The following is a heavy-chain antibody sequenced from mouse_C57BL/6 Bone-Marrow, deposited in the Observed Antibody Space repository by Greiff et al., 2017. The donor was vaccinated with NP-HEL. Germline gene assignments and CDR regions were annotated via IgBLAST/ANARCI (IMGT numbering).Heavy chain of an antibody. CDR1: GYAFSSYW. V-gene: IGHV1-80*01. Sequence: QVQLQQSGAELVKPGASVKISCKASGYAFSSYWMNWVKERPGKGLEWIGQIYPGDGDTKYTGKFKGKATLTADKSSSTAYMQVSSRTSEDSAVDFCAKGDDGSSRFGYARDYWGQGTSVTVSA. D-gene: IGHD1-1*01. CDR2: IYPGDGDT. CDR3: AKGDDGSSRFGYARDY. J-gene: IGHJ4*01.